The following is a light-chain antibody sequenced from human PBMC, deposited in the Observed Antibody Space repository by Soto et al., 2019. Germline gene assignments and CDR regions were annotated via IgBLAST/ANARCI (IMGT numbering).Light chain of an antibody. J-gene: IGKJ1*01. V-gene: IGKV1-17*01. CDR2: AAS. CDR1: QGIRND. CDR3: LQHSTYPLT. Sequence: DIQMTQFPSSLSASVGDRVTITCRASQGIRNDLGWYQQKPGKAPKRLIYAASSLQSGVPSRFSGSGSGPEVTLAIRSLQPEDSATFYCLQHSTYPLTFGQGTKVEIK.